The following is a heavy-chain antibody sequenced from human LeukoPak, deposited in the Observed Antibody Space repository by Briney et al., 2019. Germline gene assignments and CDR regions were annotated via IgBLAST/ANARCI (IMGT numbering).Heavy chain of an antibody. CDR2: IYHSGST. J-gene: IGHJ4*02. Sequence: SETLSLTCDASGGSISSSNCWSWDRQPPGKGLEGIGEIYHSGSTNYNPSLKSRVTISVDKSKNQFSLKLSSVTAADTAVYYCASLYYDILTGYYFDYWGQGTLVTVSS. CDR1: GGSISSSNC. CDR3: ASLYYDILTGYYFDY. D-gene: IGHD3-9*01. V-gene: IGHV4-4*02.